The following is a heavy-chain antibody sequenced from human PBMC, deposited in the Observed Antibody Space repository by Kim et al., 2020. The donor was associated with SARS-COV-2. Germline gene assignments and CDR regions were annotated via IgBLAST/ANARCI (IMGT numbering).Heavy chain of an antibody. CDR1: GGSISSYY. V-gene: IGHV4-59*13. Sequence: SETLSLTCTVSGGSISSYYWSWIRQPPGKGLEWIGYIYYSGSTTYNPSLKSRVTISVGTSKNQFSLKVTSVSAADTAVYYCARGGWSLDYWGQGTLVTVSS. J-gene: IGHJ4*02. D-gene: IGHD2-8*01. CDR2: IYYSGST. CDR3: ARGGWSLDY.